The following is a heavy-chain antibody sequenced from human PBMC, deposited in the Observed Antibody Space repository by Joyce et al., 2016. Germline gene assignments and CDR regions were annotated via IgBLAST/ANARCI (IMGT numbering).Heavy chain of an antibody. CDR1: GYIFSNYT. CDR3: ARGPLEGSGNKHSYDMDV. CDR2: ISAYNGDT. Sequence: QVQLVQSGAELKKPGASLKVPYKTSGYIFSNYTISWVRQAPGQGLEWMGWISAYNGDTDFAQKFQGRVTMTTDPATSTVYMELRSLRSDDTAVYFCARGPLEGSGNKHSYDMDVWGQGTTVTVSS. D-gene: IGHD3-10*01. J-gene: IGHJ6*02. V-gene: IGHV1-18*01.